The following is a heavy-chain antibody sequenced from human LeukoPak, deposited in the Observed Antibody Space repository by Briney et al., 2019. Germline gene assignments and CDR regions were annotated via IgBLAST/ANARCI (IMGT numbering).Heavy chain of an antibody. V-gene: IGHV3-9*01. CDR3: AKVGGSGSYGFDY. D-gene: IGHD3-10*01. J-gene: IGHJ4*02. CDR2: ISWNSGSI. CDR1: GFTFEDFG. Sequence: PGGSLRLSCAASGFTFEDFGMHWVRQAPGKGLEWVSGISWNSGSIAYGDSLKGRFTISRDNAKNSLYLQMNSLRAEDTALYYCAKVGGSGSYGFDYWGQGALVTVSS.